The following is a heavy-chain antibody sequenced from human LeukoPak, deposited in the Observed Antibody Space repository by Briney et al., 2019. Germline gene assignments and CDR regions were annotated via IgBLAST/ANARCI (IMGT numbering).Heavy chain of an antibody. Sequence: PSETLSLTCAVYGGSFSGYYWSWIRQPPGKGLEWIGEINHSGSTNYNPSLKSRVTISVDTSKNQFSLKLSSVTAADTAVYYCARHGRPIAAAGRNLFSSLFDYWGQGTLVTVSS. CDR2: INHSGST. D-gene: IGHD6-13*01. V-gene: IGHV4-34*01. J-gene: IGHJ4*02. CDR1: GGSFSGYY. CDR3: ARHGRPIAAAGRNLFSSLFDY.